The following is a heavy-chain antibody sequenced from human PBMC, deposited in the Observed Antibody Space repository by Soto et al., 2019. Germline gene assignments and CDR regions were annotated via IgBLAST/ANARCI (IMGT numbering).Heavy chain of an antibody. CDR2: INPNSGGT. CDR1: GYTFTGYY. V-gene: IGHV1-2*02. CDR3: ARVIGTGTTPYY. Sequence: ASVKVSCKASGYTFTGYYMHWVRQAPGQGLEWMGWINPNSGGTNYAQKFQGRVTMTRDTSISTAYMELSRLRSGDTAVYYCARVIGTGTTPYYWGQGTLVTVSS. J-gene: IGHJ4*02. D-gene: IGHD1-7*01.